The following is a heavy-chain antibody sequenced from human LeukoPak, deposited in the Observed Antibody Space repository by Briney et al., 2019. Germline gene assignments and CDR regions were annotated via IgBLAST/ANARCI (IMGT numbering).Heavy chain of an antibody. J-gene: IGHJ4*02. CDR1: GFTFGRHG. V-gene: IGHV3-21*01. CDR2: ISSSSSYI. D-gene: IGHD6-13*01. Sequence: GGSLRLSCVASGFTFGRHGLNWVRQAPGKGLEWVSSISSSSSYIYYADSVKDRFTISRDNAKNSLYLQMNSLRAEDTAVYYCAREDGGNGYSSSWALDYWGQGTLVTASS. CDR3: AREDGGNGYSSSWALDY.